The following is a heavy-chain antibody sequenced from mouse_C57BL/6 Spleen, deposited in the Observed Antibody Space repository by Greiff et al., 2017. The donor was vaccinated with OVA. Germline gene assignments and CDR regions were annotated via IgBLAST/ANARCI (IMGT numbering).Heavy chain of an antibody. CDR3: ARRDSYYFDY. CDR1: GYTFTSYW. Sequence: QVQLKQPGAELVRPGSSVKLSCKASGYTFTSYWMHWVKQRPIQGLEWIGNIDPSDSETHYNQKFKDKATLTVDKSSSTAYMQLSSLTSEDSAVYYCARRDSYYFDYWGQGTTLTVSS. V-gene: IGHV1-52*01. CDR2: IDPSDSET. J-gene: IGHJ2*01.